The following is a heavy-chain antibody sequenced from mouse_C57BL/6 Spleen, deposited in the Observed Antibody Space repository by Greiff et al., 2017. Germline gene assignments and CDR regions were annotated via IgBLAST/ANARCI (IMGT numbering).Heavy chain of an antibody. CDR1: GYSITSGYH. J-gene: IGHJ2*01. Sequence: EVQLQQSGPGLVKPSQSLPLTCPVSGYSITSGYHWNWIRQFPGNKLEWMGHLTHDGSNTYNPSLKNRISITRDTSKYQFFLKLNSVTTEDAATYYCAKRGGNGNCFDYWGQGTTLTVSS. CDR2: LTHDGSN. CDR3: AKRGGNGNCFDY. D-gene: IGHD2-1*01. V-gene: IGHV3-6*01.